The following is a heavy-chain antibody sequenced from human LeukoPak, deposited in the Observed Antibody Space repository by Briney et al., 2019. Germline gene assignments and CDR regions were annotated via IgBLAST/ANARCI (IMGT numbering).Heavy chain of an antibody. Sequence: GGSLRLSCVASEITFTGNWHWVRQAPGKGLVWVSLIRSDGSSTSYADSVEGRFTISRDSAKNTLYLQMNSLRVEDTAVYYCSPIGAGYWGQGTLVTVSS. CDR1: EITFTGNW. CDR3: SPIGAGY. V-gene: IGHV3-74*01. J-gene: IGHJ4*02. D-gene: IGHD4/OR15-4a*01. CDR2: IRSDGSST.